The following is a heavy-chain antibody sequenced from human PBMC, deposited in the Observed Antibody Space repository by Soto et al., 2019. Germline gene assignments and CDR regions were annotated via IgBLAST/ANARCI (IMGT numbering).Heavy chain of an antibody. V-gene: IGHV1-69*01. Sequence: QVQLVQSVAEVKKPGSSVKVSCKASGDAFTNYIFDWVRQAPGQGLEWMGGIIPMFGTPKYAQTFQDRVTISADVSTGTAYLELTSLRFDDTAVYYCARGRDQPPVGLYFDSWGEGTRVTVSS. J-gene: IGHJ4*02. D-gene: IGHD1-26*01. CDR3: ARGRDQPPVGLYFDS. CDR1: GDAFTNYI. CDR2: IIPMFGTP.